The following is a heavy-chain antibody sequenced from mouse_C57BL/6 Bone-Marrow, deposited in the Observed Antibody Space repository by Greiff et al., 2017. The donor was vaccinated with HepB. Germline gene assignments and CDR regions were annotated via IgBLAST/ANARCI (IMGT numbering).Heavy chain of an antibody. CDR1: GFSLTSYG. J-gene: IGHJ4*01. Sequence: VKVVESGPGLVAPSQSLSITCTVSGFSLTSYGVSWVRQPPGKGLEWLGVIWGDGSTNYHSALISRLSISKDNSKSQVFLKLNSLQTDDTATYYCAKRNSYYYGSSPYAMDYWGQGTSVTVSS. CDR3: AKRNSYYYGSSPYAMDY. CDR2: IWGDGST. D-gene: IGHD1-1*01. V-gene: IGHV2-3*01.